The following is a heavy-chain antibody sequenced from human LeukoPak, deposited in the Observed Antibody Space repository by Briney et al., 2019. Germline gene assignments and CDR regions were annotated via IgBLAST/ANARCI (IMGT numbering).Heavy chain of an antibody. D-gene: IGHD3-22*01. CDR1: GYTFTGYY. V-gene: IGHV1-8*02. J-gene: IGHJ4*02. Sequence: GASVKVSCKASGYTFTGYYMHWVRQATGQGLEWMGWMNPNSGNTNYAQKFQGRVTMTTNTSISTTYMELSSLRSEDTAVYYCARVKSARSYYDSSGYYYFDYWSQGTPVTVSS. CDR2: MNPNSGNT. CDR3: ARVKSARSYYDSSGYYYFDY.